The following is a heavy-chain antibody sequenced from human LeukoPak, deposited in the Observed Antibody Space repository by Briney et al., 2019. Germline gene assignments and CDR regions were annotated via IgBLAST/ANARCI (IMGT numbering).Heavy chain of an antibody. CDR2: IWYDGSNK. Sequence: GGSLRLSCAASGFTFSSYGMHWVRQAPGKGLEWVAVIWYDGSNKYYADSVKGRFTISRDNSKNTLYLQINSLRAVDTAVYYCARSSYSSSSSVWGQGTMVTVSS. CDR3: ARSSYSSSSSV. J-gene: IGHJ3*01. D-gene: IGHD6-6*01. CDR1: GFTFSSYG. V-gene: IGHV3-33*01.